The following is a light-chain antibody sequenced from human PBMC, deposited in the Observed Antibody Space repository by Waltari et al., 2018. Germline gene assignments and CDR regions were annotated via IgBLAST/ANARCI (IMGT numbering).Light chain of an antibody. V-gene: IGLV2-14*03. CDR1: TSAIGAYTY. CDR3: TSYTTTSTLVL. Sequence: QSALPHPASVSGSPGQSITISCTGTTSAIGAYTYVPWYQQHPGRAPKLMIYDVTDRPSGISIRFSGSKSGNTASLTISGLRAEDEAYYYCTSYTTTSTLVLFGGGTKLTVL. CDR2: DVT. J-gene: IGLJ2*01.